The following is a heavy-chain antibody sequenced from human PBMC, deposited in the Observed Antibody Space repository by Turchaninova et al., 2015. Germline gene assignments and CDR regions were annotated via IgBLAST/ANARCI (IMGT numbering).Heavy chain of an antibody. CDR3: AIPYGDYEGY. CDR2: ISYDGSNK. CDR1: GFTFSSYG. V-gene: IGHV3-30*03. J-gene: IGHJ4*02. Sequence: ESWGGVVQPGRSLRLSCAASGFTFSSYGMHWVRQAPGKGLEWVAVISYDGSNKYYADSVKGRFTISRDNSKNTLYLQMNSLGAEETAVYYCAIPYGDYEGYWGQGTLVTVSS. D-gene: IGHD4-17*01.